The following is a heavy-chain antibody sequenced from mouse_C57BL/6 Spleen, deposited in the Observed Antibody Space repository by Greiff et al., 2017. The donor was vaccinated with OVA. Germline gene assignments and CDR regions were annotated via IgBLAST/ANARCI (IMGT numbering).Heavy chain of an antibody. CDR3: AREISYYGSKGYFDY. CDR1: GYSNTSGYY. CDR2: ISYDGSN. D-gene: IGHD1-1*01. V-gene: IGHV3-6*01. Sequence: EVHLVESGPGLVKPSQSLSLTCSVTGYSNTSGYYWNWIRQFPGNKLEWMGYISYDGSNNYNPSLKNRISITRDTSKNQFFLKLNSVTTEDTATYYCAREISYYGSKGYFDYWGQGTTLTVSS. J-gene: IGHJ2*01.